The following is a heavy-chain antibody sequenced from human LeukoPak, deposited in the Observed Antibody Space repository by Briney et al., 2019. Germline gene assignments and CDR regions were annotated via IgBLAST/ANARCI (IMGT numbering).Heavy chain of an antibody. CDR1: GGTFSSYS. Sequence: ASVKVSCKASGGTFSSYSMNWVRQAPGKGLEWVSSISSSSSYIYYADSVKGRFTISRDNAKNSLYLQMNSLRAEDTAVYYCATLGYCSSTSCYVGVHSWGQGTLVTVSS. V-gene: IGHV3-21*01. D-gene: IGHD2-2*01. CDR3: ATLGYCSSTSCYVGVHS. CDR2: ISSSSSYI. J-gene: IGHJ4*02.